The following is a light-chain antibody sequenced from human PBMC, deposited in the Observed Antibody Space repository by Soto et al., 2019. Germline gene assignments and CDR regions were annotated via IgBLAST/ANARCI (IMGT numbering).Light chain of an antibody. CDR1: HTISSSY. Sequence: EIVLTQSHGTLRLSPGESATLSCRASHTISSSYVTWYQQRPGQPPRLLIYRASRRATGIPDRFSASGSGTDFTLTISRLEPEDFAVYYCQQYGSSPPYTFGQGTKLEIK. J-gene: IGKJ2*01. CDR3: QQYGSSPPYT. CDR2: RAS. V-gene: IGKV3-20*01.